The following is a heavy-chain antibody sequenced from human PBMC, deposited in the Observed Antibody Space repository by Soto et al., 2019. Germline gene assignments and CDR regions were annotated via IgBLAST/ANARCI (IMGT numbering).Heavy chain of an antibody. V-gene: IGHV1-3*01. D-gene: IGHD6-19*01. CDR1: GYTFTSYA. CDR2: INAGNGNT. CDR3: ARDQTSSGLSWDY. J-gene: IGHJ4*02. Sequence: QVQLVQSGAEVKKPGASVKVSCKASGYTFTSYAMHWVRQAPGQRLEWMGWINAGNGNTKYSQKFQGRVTITRDTSASTAYMELNSLRSEDTAVYYCARDQTSSGLSWDYWGQGTLVTVSS.